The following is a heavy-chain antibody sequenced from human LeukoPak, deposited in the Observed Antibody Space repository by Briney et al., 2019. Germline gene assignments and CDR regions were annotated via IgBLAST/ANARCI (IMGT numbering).Heavy chain of an antibody. CDR2: IIPILGIA. Sequence: GASVKVSCKASGGTFSSYAISWVRQAPGQGLEWMGRIIPILGIANYAQKFQGRVTITADKSTSTAYMELSSLRSEDTAVYYCAYMVRAVDYYYGMDVWGQGTTVTVSS. CDR1: GGTFSSYA. J-gene: IGHJ6*02. V-gene: IGHV1-69*04. D-gene: IGHD3-10*01. CDR3: AYMVRAVDYYYGMDV.